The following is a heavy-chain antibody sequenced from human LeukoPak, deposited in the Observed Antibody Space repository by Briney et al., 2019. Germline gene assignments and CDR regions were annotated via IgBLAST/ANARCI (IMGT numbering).Heavy chain of an antibody. Sequence: GASVTVSCKASGYTFTSYYMHWVRQAPGQGLEWMGIINPSGGSTSYAQKFQGRVTMTRDTSTSTVYMELSSLRSEDTVVYYCARYSYGLLFDYWGQGTLVTVSS. J-gene: IGHJ4*02. CDR1: GYTFTSYY. V-gene: IGHV1-46*01. CDR3: ARYSYGLLFDY. CDR2: INPSGGST. D-gene: IGHD5-18*01.